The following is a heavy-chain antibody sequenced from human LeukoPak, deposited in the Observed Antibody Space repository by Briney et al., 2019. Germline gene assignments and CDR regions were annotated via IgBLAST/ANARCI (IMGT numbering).Heavy chain of an antibody. J-gene: IGHJ4*02. CDR2: IYYSGST. D-gene: IGHD7-27*01. CDR3: ASRKLGNDY. V-gene: IGHV4-39*07. CDR1: GGSISSSSYY. Sequence: KPSETLSLTCTVSGGSISSSSYYWGWIRQPPGKGLEWIGSIYYSGSTYYNPSLKSRVTLSVDTSKNQFSLKLTSVTAADTAVYYCASRKLGNDYWGQGTLVTVSS.